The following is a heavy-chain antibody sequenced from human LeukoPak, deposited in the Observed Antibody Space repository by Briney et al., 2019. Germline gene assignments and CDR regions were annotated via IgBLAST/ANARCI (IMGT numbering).Heavy chain of an antibody. CDR3: ARSPYCSSTSCYFDY. CDR2: IYWDDDK. D-gene: IGHD2-2*01. Sequence: SGPTLVNPTQTLTLTCTFSGFSLSTSGVGVGWIRQPPGKALEWLALIYWDDDKYYSTSLKTRLTISKDTPKNQVVLTMTNMDPVDTATYYCARSPYCSSTSCYFDYWGQGTLVTVSS. J-gene: IGHJ4*02. V-gene: IGHV2-70*01. CDR1: GFSLSTSGVG.